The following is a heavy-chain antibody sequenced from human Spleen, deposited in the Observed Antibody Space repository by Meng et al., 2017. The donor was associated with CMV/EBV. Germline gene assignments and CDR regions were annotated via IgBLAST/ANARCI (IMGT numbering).Heavy chain of an antibody. J-gene: IGHJ2*01. V-gene: IGHV3-11*04. CDR2: IRSRGSTI. CDR1: DYS. CDR3: AREGICCGDFSVQGAHWYFDL. D-gene: IGHD2-21*01. Sequence: DYSMSRSRDSPWNGLEWASYIRSRGSTIYYADSVKGRFTISRDNAKNSLYLQMNRLSAELTAVYYCAREGICCGDFSVQGAHWYFDLWGRGTLVTVSS.